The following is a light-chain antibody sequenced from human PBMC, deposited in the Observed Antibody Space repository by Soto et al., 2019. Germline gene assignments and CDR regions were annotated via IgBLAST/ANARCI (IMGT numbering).Light chain of an antibody. V-gene: IGKV3-11*01. CDR1: QSVDIY. J-gene: IGKJ4*01. CDR2: DAS. Sequence: EVVLTQSPGTLSLSPGERATLSCRASQSVDIYLAWYQQKPGQTPRLLIYDASNRATGIPARFTGSGSGTDFTLTISSLEPEDFAVYYCQQRKFWPPLTFGGGTRVEIK. CDR3: QQRKFWPPLT.